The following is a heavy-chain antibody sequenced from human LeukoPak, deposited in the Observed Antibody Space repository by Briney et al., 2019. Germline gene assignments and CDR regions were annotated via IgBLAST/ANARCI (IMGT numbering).Heavy chain of an antibody. J-gene: IGHJ1*01. CDR2: INYDARSR. V-gene: IGHV3-74*01. CDR1: GFTFSLSW. CDR3: VRGAGPGTPFD. Sequence: PGGSLRLSCAASGFTFSLSWMHWVRQAPGKGLEWVSSINYDARSRTYADSMKGRLTISRDNAKNTLFLQMNSLRDEDTAIYSCVRGAGPGTPFDWGQGILVTVSS. D-gene: IGHD1-1*01.